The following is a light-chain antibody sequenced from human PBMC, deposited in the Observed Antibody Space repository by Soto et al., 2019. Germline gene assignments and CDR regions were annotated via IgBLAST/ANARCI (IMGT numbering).Light chain of an antibody. CDR3: QQYNSDSWT. Sequence: DIPMTQSPSTLSASVGDRVTVTCRASQTISNWLAWYQQKPGKAPKLLIYKASSLESGVPSRFSGSGSGTEFTLTISSLQPDDFATYYCQQYNSDSWTFGQGTKVEIK. CDR1: QTISNW. J-gene: IGKJ1*01. CDR2: KAS. V-gene: IGKV1-5*03.